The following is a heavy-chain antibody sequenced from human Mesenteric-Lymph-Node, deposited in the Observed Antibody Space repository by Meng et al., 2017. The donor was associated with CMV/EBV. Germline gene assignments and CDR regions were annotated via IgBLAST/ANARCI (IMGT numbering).Heavy chain of an antibody. Sequence: CTFSGFSLSTSEVGVGWIRQPPRKALEWLSLIYWNDNKHYNPSLNNRLTITKDTSKNQVVLTLTNVDPVDTATYYCTHRSGPGSYYDYWGQGTLVTVSS. CDR2: IYWNDNK. J-gene: IGHJ4*02. CDR1: GFSLSTSEVG. V-gene: IGHV2-5*01. D-gene: IGHD3-10*01. CDR3: THRSGPGSYYDY.